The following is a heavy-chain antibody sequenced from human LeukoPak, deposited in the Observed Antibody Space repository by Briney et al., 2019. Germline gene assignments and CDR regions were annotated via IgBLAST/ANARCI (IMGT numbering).Heavy chain of an antibody. Sequence: SETLSLTCTVSGGSISSYYWSWIRQPAGKGLEWIGRIYTSRSTNYNPSLKSRVTMSVDTSKNQFSLKLSSVTAADTAVYYCARAYSSGSYYGMDVWGQGTTVTVSS. CDR3: ARAYSSGSYYGMDV. J-gene: IGHJ6*02. CDR1: GGSISSYY. V-gene: IGHV4-4*07. D-gene: IGHD6-19*01. CDR2: IYTSRST.